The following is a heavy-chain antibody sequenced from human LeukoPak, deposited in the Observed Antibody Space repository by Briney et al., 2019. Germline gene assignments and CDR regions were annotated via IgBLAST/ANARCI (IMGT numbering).Heavy chain of an antibody. V-gene: IGHV1-18*01. D-gene: IGHD3-22*01. CDR1: GYTFTSYG. CDR2: ISAYNGNT. Sequence: ASVKVSCKASGYTFTSYGISWVRQAPGQGLEWMGWISAYNGNTNYAQKLQGRVTMTTDTSTSTAYMELSRLRSDDTAVYYCATQNYYYDSSGYYSYFDYWGQGTLVTVSS. CDR3: ATQNYYYDSSGYYSYFDY. J-gene: IGHJ4*02.